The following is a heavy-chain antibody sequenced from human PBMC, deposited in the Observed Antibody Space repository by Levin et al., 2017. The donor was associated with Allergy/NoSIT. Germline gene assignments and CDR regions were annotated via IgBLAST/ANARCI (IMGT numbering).Heavy chain of an antibody. D-gene: IGHD3-16*02. J-gene: IGHJ4*02. CDR1: GGSISGSAYS. CDR3: VRELRLGELSFSDY. CDR2: ISYTGSA. V-gene: IGHV4-39*07. Sequence: PSETLSLTCTVSGGSISGSAYSWGWIRQPPGKGLEWVGTISYTGSAPYYPSLKSRVTISVDTSKTQVSLKLSSVTAADTAVYYCVRELRLGELSFSDYWGQGTLVTVSS.